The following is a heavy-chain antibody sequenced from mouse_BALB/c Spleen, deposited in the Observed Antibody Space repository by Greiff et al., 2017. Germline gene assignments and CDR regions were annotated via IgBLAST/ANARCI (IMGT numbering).Heavy chain of an antibody. V-gene: IGHV2-2*02. Sequence: QVHVKQSGPGLVQPSQSLSITCTVSGFSLTSYGVHWVRQSPGKGLEWLGVIWSGGSTDYNAAFISRLSISKDNSKSQVFFKMNSLQANDTAIYYCARKGGSSSSYWYFDVWGAGTTVTVSS. CDR1: GFSLTSYG. D-gene: IGHD1-1*01. J-gene: IGHJ1*01. CDR2: IWSGGST. CDR3: ARKGGSSSSYWYFDV.